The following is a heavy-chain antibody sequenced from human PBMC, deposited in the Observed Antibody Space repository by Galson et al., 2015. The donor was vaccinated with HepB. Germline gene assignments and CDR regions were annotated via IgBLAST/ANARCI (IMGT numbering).Heavy chain of an antibody. CDR3: AKDKVFTLIGRDVDTAMVTNHYYYYYGMDV. Sequence: SLRLSCAASGFTFSSYGMHWVRQAPGKGLEWVAFIRYDGSNKYYADSVKGRFTISRDNSKNTLYLQMNSLRAEDTAVYYCAKDKVFTLIGRDVDTAMVTNHYYYYYGMDVWGQGTTVTVSS. J-gene: IGHJ6*02. D-gene: IGHD5-18*01. CDR2: IRYDGSNK. V-gene: IGHV3-30*02. CDR1: GFTFSSYG.